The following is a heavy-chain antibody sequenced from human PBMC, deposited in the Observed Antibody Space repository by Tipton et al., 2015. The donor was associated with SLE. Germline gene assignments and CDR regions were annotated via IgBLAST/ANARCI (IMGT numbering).Heavy chain of an antibody. CDR3: ARRSYGALDY. D-gene: IGHD4-17*01. CDR2: INHSGST. CDR1: GGSISSSNW. J-gene: IGHJ4*02. Sequence: TLSLTCAVSGGSISSSNWWSWVRQPPGKGLEWIGEINHSGSTNYNPSLKSRVTISVDTSKNQFSLKLSSVTAADTAVYYCARRSYGALDYWGQGTLVTVSS. V-gene: IGHV4-4*02.